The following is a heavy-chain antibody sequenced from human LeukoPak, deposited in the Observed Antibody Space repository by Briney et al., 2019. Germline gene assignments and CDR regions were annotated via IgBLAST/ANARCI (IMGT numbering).Heavy chain of an antibody. Sequence: GGSLRLACAASGVSFNIYGMTWVRQAPGKGLEWVSSISSSSSYIYYADSVKGRFTISRDNAKNSLYLQMNSLRAEDTAVYYCARVGGATIDYWGQGTLVTVSS. V-gene: IGHV3-21*01. CDR3: ARVGGATIDY. CDR1: GVSFNIYG. J-gene: IGHJ4*02. D-gene: IGHD3-10*01. CDR2: ISSSSSYI.